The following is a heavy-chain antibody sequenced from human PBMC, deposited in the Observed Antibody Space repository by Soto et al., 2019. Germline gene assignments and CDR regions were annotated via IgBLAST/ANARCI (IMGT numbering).Heavy chain of an antibody. CDR1: GGSISSYY. CDR3: ARRLYSSAGYYFDY. CDR2: IYYSGST. J-gene: IGHJ4*02. D-gene: IGHD6-19*01. Sequence: SETLSLTCTVSGGSISSYYWSWIRQPPGKGLEWIGYIYYSGSTNYNPSLKSRVTISVDTSKNQFSLKLSSVTAADTAVYYCARRLYSSAGYYFDYWGQATLVTVSS. V-gene: IGHV4-59*01.